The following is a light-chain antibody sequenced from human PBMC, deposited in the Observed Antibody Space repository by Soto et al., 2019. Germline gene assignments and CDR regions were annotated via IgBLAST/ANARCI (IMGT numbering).Light chain of an antibody. CDR1: QSIRRF. Sequence: DIQMTQSPSSLSASVGDRVTLTCRASQSIRRFLNWYQQKPGTAPKILIYEASRLKSGVPSRFSGSGSGTDFTLTISSLQPEDFAIYYCQLVYSRCPTFGQWTKVEGK. CDR2: EAS. CDR3: QLVYSRCPT. J-gene: IGKJ1*01. V-gene: IGKV1-39*01.